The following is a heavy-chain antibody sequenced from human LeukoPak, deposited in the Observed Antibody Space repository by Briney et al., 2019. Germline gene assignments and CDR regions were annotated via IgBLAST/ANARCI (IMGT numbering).Heavy chain of an antibody. CDR3: ARVLAGRYYMDV. Sequence: GGSLRLSCAASGFTFSSYGMNWVRQAPGKGLEWVSYMSRGGNTIYYSDSVKGRFTISRDTAENSLSLQMNSLRAEDTAVYYCARVLAGRYYMDVWGKGTTVTISS. CDR2: MSRGGNTI. J-gene: IGHJ6*03. D-gene: IGHD2-15*01. CDR1: GFTFSSYG. V-gene: IGHV3-48*04.